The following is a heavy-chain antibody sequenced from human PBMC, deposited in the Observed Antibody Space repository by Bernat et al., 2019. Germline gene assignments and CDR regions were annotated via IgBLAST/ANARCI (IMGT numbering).Heavy chain of an antibody. Sequence: VQLVESGGGLVQPGGSLRLSCAASGFTFSSYWMSWVRQAPGKGLEWVANIKQDGSEKYYVDSVKGRFTISRDNAKNSLYLQMNSLRAEDTAVYYCARVRGYGVGGHYYYYYMDVWGKGTTVTVSS. D-gene: IGHD4-17*01. V-gene: IGHV3-7*03. CDR2: IKQDGSEK. CDR1: GFTFSSYW. CDR3: ARVRGYGVGGHYYYYYMDV. J-gene: IGHJ6*03.